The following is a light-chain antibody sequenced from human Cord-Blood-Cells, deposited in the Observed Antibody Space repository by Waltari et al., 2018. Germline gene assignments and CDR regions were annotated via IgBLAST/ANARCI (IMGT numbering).Light chain of an antibody. CDR2: AAS. CDR1: KCISSY. J-gene: IGKJ1*01. CDR3: QQYYSYPQT. V-gene: IGKV1-8*01. Sequence: ALRMTQSPSSFSASTGARVPSTCRASKCISSYLAWYQQKPGKAPKLLIYAASTLQSGVPSRFSGSGSGTDFTLTISCLQSEDFATYYCQQYYSYPQTFGQGTKVEIK.